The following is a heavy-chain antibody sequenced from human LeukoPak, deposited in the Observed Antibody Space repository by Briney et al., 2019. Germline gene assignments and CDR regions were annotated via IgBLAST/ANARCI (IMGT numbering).Heavy chain of an antibody. CDR1: GFTFSSYW. Sequence: GGSLRLSCAASGFTFSSYWMSWVRQAPGKGLEWVANIKQDGSEKYYVDSVKGRFTISRDNAKNSLYLQMNSLRAEDTAVYYCARDRSILYWYFDLWGRGTLVTVSS. CDR3: ARDRSILYWYFDL. V-gene: IGHV3-7*01. J-gene: IGHJ2*01. CDR2: IKQDGSEK.